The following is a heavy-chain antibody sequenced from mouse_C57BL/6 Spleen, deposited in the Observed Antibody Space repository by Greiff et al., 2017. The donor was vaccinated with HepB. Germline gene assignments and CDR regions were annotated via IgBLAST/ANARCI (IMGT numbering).Heavy chain of an antibody. D-gene: IGHD3-1*01. CDR1: GYTFTSYW. CDR2: IYPSDSET. V-gene: IGHV1-61*01. CDR3: ARAARWYFDY. Sequence: VQLQESGAELVRPGSSVKLSCKASGYTFTSYWMDWVKQRPGQGLEWIGNIYPSDSETHYNQKFKDKATLTVDKSSSTAYMQLSSLTSEDSAVYYCARAARWYFDYWGQGTTLTVSS. J-gene: IGHJ2*01.